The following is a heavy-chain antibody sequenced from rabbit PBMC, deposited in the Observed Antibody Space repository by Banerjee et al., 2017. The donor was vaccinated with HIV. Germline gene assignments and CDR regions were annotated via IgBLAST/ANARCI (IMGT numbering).Heavy chain of an antibody. J-gene: IGHJ4*01. CDR3: ARAAYASSSGYSHFNL. CDR1: GFSFSSSYY. CDR2: IYGGSSGNT. D-gene: IGHD1-1*01. V-gene: IGHV1S45*01. Sequence: QEQLEESGGDLVKPEGSLTLTCTASGFSFSSSYYMCWVRQAPGKGLEWIACIYGGSSGNTYYASWAKGRFTISKTSSTTVTLQMTSLTVADTATYSCARAAYASSSGYSHFNLWGPGTLVTVS.